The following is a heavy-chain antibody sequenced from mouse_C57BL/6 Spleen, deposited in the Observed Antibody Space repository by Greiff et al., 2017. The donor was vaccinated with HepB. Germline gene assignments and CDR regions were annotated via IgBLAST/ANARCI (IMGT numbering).Heavy chain of an antibody. CDR1: GFTFSSYA. J-gene: IGHJ3*01. V-gene: IGHV5-9-1*02. Sequence: EVHLVESGEGLVKPGGSLKLSCAASGFTFSSYAMSWVRQTPEKRLEWVAYISSGGDYIYYADTVKGRFTISRDNARNTLYLQMSSLKSEDTAMYYCTRDRRPYYDGFLFAYWGQGTLVTVSA. CDR3: TRDRRPYYDGFLFAY. D-gene: IGHD2-3*01. CDR2: ISSGGDYI.